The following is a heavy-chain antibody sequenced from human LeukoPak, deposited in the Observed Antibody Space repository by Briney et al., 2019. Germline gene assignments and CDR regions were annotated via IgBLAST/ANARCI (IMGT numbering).Heavy chain of an antibody. V-gene: IGHV5-51*01. CDR1: GYTFRSYW. Sequence: GESLKISREGSGYTFRSYWIGWVRQRPGEGLEWMGIIYPGDSDTTYSPSFQGQVTISADKSINTAYLQWSSLKASDTAVYYCARRYFDSDGRSFDFWGQGTLVTVSS. J-gene: IGHJ4*02. CDR3: ARRYFDSDGRSFDF. CDR2: IYPGDSDT. D-gene: IGHD3-9*01.